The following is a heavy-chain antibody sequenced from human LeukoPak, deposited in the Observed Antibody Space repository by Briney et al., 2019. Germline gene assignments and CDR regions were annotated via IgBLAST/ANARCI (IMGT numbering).Heavy chain of an antibody. Sequence: GGSLRLSCAASGFTFSSYSMNWVRQAPGKGLEWVSSISSSSSYIYCADSVKGRFTISRDNAKNSLYLQMNSLRAEDTAVYYCARAVCYGCYYDSSGYYYFDYWGQGTLVTVSS. V-gene: IGHV3-21*01. CDR2: ISSSSSYI. D-gene: IGHD3-22*01. CDR3: ARAVCYGCYYDSSGYYYFDY. CDR1: GFTFSSYS. J-gene: IGHJ4*02.